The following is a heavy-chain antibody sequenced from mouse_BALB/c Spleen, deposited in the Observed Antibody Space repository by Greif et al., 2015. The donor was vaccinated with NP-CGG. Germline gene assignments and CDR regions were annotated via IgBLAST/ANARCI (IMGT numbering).Heavy chain of an antibody. J-gene: IGHJ3*01. D-gene: IGHD2-1*01. V-gene: IGHV1-80*01. CDR2: IYPGDGDT. Sequence: VQLQQSGAELVRPGSSVKISCKASGYAFSSYWMNWVKQRPGQGLEWIGQIYPGDGDTNYNGKFKGKAALTADKSSSTAYMQLSSLTSEDSAVYFCARSGGNYGFAYWGQGTLVTVSA. CDR3: ARSGGNYGFAY. CDR1: GYAFSSYW.